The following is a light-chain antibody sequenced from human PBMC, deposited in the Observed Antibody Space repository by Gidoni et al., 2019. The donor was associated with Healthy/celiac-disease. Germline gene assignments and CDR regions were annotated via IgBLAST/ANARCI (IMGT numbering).Light chain of an antibody. CDR3: QQYYSYPRT. J-gene: IGKJ4*01. Sequence: AIRMTQSPSSLSASTGDRVTITHRASQWISIDLACYQQKPGKATKLLIYAASTLQSGVPSRFSGSGSGTDFTLTISCLQSEDFATYYCQQYYSYPRTFGGGTKVEIK. CDR2: AAS. CDR1: QWISID. V-gene: IGKV1-8*01.